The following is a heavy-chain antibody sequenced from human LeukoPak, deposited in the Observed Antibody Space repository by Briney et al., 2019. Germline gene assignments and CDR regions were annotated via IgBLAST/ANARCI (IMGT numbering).Heavy chain of an antibody. V-gene: IGHV4-39*07. CDR2: IYYTGSA. D-gene: IGHD5-12*01. J-gene: IGHJ4*02. Sequence: SETLSLTCTVSGGSISNRTDFWGWLRQPPGKGLEWIGNIYYTGSAFYNPSLMSRVTISVDTSKHQFSLKLSSVTAADTAVYYCARVRGTRDGRGIVATTFDYWGQGTLVTVSS. CDR3: ARVRGTRDGRGIVATTFDY. CDR1: GGSISNRTDF.